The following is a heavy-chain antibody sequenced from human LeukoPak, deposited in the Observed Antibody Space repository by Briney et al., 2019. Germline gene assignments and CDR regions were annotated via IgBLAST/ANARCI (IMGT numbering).Heavy chain of an antibody. D-gene: IGHD2-2*01. CDR1: GYSFTGYW. Sequence: GESLKISCKVSGYSFTGYWIGWVRQMPGKGLELMGIIYPGDSDTRYRPSFQGQVTISADKSINTAYLQWNSLKASDTAIYYCVRRDITSRYVVWFDPWGQGTPVTVSS. V-gene: IGHV5-51*01. CDR2: IYPGDSDT. J-gene: IGHJ5*02. CDR3: VRRDITSRYVVWFDP.